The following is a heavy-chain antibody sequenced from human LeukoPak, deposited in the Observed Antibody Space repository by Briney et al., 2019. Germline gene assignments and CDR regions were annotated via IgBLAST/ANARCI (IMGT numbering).Heavy chain of an antibody. CDR3: ARGVSGSQFDN. V-gene: IGHV3-53*01. CDR1: GSTVSSDY. Sequence: GGSLRLSCAASGSTVSSDYMSWVRQAPGKGLEWVSVIYSGGRTYHADSVKGRFTISRDNSKNMVYFQMNSLRVEDTAVYYCARGVSGSQFDNWGQGSLVTVSS. CDR2: IYSGGRT. J-gene: IGHJ4*02. D-gene: IGHD1-26*01.